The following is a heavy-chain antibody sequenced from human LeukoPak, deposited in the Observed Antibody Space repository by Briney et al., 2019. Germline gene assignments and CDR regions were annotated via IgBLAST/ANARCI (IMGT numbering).Heavy chain of an antibody. J-gene: IGHJ5*01. Sequence: GGSLKLSCAASGFIFSASPMHWVRQASGRGLEWVGRVRDKANSYATAYAASVKGRFAISRDDSKNTVYLEMNSLKTEDTAVYYCTRQELGTSSWLTWGHGTLVTVSS. D-gene: IGHD6-13*01. V-gene: IGHV3-73*01. CDR1: GFIFSASP. CDR3: TRQELGTSSWLT. CDR2: VRDKANSYAT.